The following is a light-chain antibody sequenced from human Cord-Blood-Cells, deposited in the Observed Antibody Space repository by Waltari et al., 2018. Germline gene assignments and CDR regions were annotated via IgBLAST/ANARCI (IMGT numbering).Light chain of an antibody. Sequence: QSALTPPASVSRSPAQSLTISCTATSSDVGGYNYVSWYQQHPGKAPKLMIYEVSNRPSGVSNRFAGSKSGNTASLTISGLQAEDEADYYCSSYTSSSTVVFGGGTKLTVL. CDR2: EVS. V-gene: IGLV2-14*01. CDR3: SSYTSSSTVV. CDR1: SSDVGGYNY. J-gene: IGLJ2*01.